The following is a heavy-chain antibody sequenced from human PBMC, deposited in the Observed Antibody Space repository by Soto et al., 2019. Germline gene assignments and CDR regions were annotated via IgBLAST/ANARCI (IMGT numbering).Heavy chain of an antibody. CDR2: VNTDESRT. J-gene: IGHJ6*03. V-gene: IGHV3-74*01. CDR3: AKAMSSSWYSTYYYYYMDV. CDR1: GFTFSSYW. D-gene: IGHD6-13*01. Sequence: PGGSLRLSCGASGFTFSSYWMHWVRQAPGKGLVWVSRVNTDESRTSYADSVKGRFTISRDNAKNTLYLQMNSLRAEDTAVYYCAKAMSSSWYSTYYYYYMDVWGKGTTVTVSS.